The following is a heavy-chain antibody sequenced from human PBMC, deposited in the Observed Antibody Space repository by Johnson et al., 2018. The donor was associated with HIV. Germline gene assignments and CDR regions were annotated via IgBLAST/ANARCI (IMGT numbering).Heavy chain of an antibody. CDR2: ISYDGSTK. CDR1: GFTFSTYA. D-gene: IGHD5-18*01. CDR3: ARDQRGGYSYGDAFDF. Sequence: QVQLVESGGGVVQPGRSLRLSCAASGFTFSTYAIHWVRQAPGKGLEWVAIISYDGSTKYYAYSVKGRFTISRDNSKNSLYLQMNTLRAEDTAVYYCARDQRGGYSYGDAFDFWGQGTVVSVST. V-gene: IGHV3-30-3*01. J-gene: IGHJ3*01.